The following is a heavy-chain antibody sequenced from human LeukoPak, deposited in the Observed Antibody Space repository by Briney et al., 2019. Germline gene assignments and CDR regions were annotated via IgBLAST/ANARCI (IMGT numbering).Heavy chain of an antibody. J-gene: IGHJ1*01. D-gene: IGHD5-12*01. CDR1: GFTFSSYA. V-gene: IGHV3-23*01. CDR3: AKDYTVATRAEYFQH. Sequence: GGSLRLSCAASGFTFSSYAMCWVRQAPGKGLEWVSAISGSGGSTYYADSVKGRFTISRDNSKNTLYLQMNSLRAEDTAVYYCAKDYTVATRAEYFQHWGQGTLVTVSS. CDR2: ISGSGGST.